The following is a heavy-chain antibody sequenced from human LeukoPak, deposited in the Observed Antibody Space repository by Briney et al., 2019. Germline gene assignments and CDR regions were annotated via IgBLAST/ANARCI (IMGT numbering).Heavy chain of an antibody. J-gene: IGHJ4*02. CDR1: GFTVSTNY. CDR2: IYSAGST. Sequence: PGGSLRLSCAASGFTVSTNYMSWVRQAPGKGLEWVSVIYSAGSTYHADSLKGRFTISRDNSKNTLYLQLNSLRAEDTAVYYCARTTYSSGGLGFDYWGQGTLVTVSS. V-gene: IGHV3-53*01. D-gene: IGHD6-25*01. CDR3: ARTTYSSGGLGFDY.